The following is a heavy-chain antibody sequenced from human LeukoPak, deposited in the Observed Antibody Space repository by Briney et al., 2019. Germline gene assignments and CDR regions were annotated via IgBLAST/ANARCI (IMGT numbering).Heavy chain of an antibody. CDR3: ARRSYGSGSYYPYYYYYMDV. Sequence: GGSLTLSCAASGFTFSSYWMSWVRQAPGKGLEWVANIKQDGSEKYYVDSVKGRFTISRDNAKNSLYLQMNSLRAEDTAVYYCARRSYGSGSYYPYYYYYMDVWGKGTTVTISS. J-gene: IGHJ6*03. CDR1: GFTFSSYW. CDR2: IKQDGSEK. D-gene: IGHD3-10*01. V-gene: IGHV3-7*01.